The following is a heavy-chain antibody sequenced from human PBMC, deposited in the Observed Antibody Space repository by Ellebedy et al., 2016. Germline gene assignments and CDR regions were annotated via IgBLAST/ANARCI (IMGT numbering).Heavy chain of an antibody. CDR3: ARLGGTTTIDP. CDR1: GGSLSGHY. D-gene: IGHD5-24*01. J-gene: IGHJ5*02. V-gene: IGHV4-34*01. Sequence: SETLSLTCAVYGGSLSGHYWSWIRQPPGKGLEWIGEIRPSGSTSYSPSLKSRVTISTDTSKNELSLKLTSVTAADTAVYYCARLGGTTTIDPWGQGTLVTVSS. CDR2: IRPSGST.